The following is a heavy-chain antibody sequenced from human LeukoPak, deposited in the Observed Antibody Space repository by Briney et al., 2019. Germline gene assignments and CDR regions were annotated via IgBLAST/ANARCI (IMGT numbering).Heavy chain of an antibody. CDR2: IYYSGSA. J-gene: IGHJ4*02. CDR1: GGSISSSSYY. Sequence: PSETLSLTCTVSGGSISSSSYYWGWIRQPPGKGLEWIGSIYYSGSAYYNPSLKSRVTLSVDTSKNQFSLKLSSVTAADTAVYYCAGHTMIVVASFDYWGQGTLVTVSS. D-gene: IGHD3-22*01. V-gene: IGHV4-39*01. CDR3: AGHTMIVVASFDY.